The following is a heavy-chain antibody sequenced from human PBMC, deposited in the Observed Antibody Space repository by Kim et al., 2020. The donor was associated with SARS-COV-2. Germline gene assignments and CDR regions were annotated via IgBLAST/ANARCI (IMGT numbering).Heavy chain of an antibody. CDR3: ARGDYAFDF. CDR1: GFTFSNSG. Sequence: GGSLRLSCTTSGFTFSNSGMNWVRQAPGKGLEWLSSISSSSNYIYYGDSVKGRLTISRDNAKRSMYLQMNSLRVEDTAVYYCARGDYAFDFWGRGTMVTVSS. J-gene: IGHJ3*01. CDR2: ISSSSNYI. V-gene: IGHV3-21*01.